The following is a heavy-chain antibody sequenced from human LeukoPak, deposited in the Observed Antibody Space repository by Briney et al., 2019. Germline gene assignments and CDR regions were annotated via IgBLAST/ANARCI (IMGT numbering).Heavy chain of an antibody. CDR1: GFTFSSNA. D-gene: IGHD3-10*01. CDR3: AKDQDRYGSGSWPFDY. V-gene: IGHV3-23*01. CDR2: ISGSGGST. J-gene: IGHJ4*02. Sequence: GGSLRLSCAAAGFTFSSNAMSLVRQAPGKGLEWGSAISGSGGSTYYADSVKGRFTISRDNSKNTLYLQMNSLRAEDTAVYYCAKDQDRYGSGSWPFDYWGQGTLVTVSS.